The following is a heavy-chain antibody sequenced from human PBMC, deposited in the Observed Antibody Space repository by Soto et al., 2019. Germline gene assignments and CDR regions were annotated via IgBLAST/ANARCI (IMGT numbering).Heavy chain of an antibody. CDR2: INHSGST. V-gene: IGHV4-34*01. Sequence: SETLSLTCAVYGGSFSGYYWSWIRQPPGKGLEWIGEINHSGSTNYNPSLKSRVTISVDTSKNQFSLKLSSVTAADTAVYYCARYSRDRRGAFDIWGQGTMVTVSS. CDR1: GGSFSGYY. D-gene: IGHD6-13*01. CDR3: ARYSRDRRGAFDI. J-gene: IGHJ3*02.